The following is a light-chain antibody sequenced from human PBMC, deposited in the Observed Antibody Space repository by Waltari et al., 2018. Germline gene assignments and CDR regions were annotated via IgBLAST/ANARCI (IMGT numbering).Light chain of an antibody. Sequence: EIVFTKSPGTASLSPGERVTLSCRASQSVGSSSLAWYQQKPGQAPRLVIYRASRRATGIPDRFSGSGSGTDFSLTISRLEPEDFAVYYCQQHGTLPATFGQGTKVEIK. CDR2: RAS. V-gene: IGKV3-20*01. J-gene: IGKJ1*01. CDR3: QQHGTLPAT. CDR1: QSVGSSS.